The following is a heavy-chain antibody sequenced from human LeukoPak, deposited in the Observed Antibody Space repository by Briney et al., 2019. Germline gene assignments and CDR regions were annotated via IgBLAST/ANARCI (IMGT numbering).Heavy chain of an antibody. V-gene: IGHV4-34*01. J-gene: IGHJ6*02. CDR1: GGSFSGYY. Sequence: SETLSLTCAVYGGSFSGYYWSWIRQPPGKGLEWIGEINHSGSTNYNPSLKSRVTISVDTSKNQFSLKLSSVTAADTAVYYCARAGIVVVPAAIGAYLAPSYYYGMDVWGQGTTVTVSS. CDR3: ARAGIVVVPAAIGAYLAPSYYYGMDV. CDR2: INHSGST. D-gene: IGHD2-2*01.